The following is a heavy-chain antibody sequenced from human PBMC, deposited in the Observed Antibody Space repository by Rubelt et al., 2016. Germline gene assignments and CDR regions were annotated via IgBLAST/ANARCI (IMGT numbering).Heavy chain of an antibody. CDR1: GGSFSGYY. J-gene: IGHJ4*02. D-gene: IGHD4-17*01. CDR2: INHSGST. CDR3: ARGGGYGPFL. V-gene: IGHV4-34*01. Sequence: QVQLQQWGAGLLKPSETLSLTCAVYGGSFSGYYWSWIRQSPGKGLEWIGEINHSGSTNYNPSLKSRVTISTDASKNQFSLERTSVTAADTAVYYCARGGGYGPFLWGQGTLVTVSS.